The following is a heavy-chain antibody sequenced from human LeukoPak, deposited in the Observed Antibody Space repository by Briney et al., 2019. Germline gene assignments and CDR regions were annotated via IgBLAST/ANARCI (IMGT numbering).Heavy chain of an antibody. Sequence: SQTLSLTCTVSGGAISSGGYYWSWVRQPPGKGLEWIGYIFYSGSTNYNPSLKSRVTISVDTSKNQFSLKLSSVTAADTAVYYCARERIVVVPAAILPAYNWFDPWGQGTLVTVSS. D-gene: IGHD2-2*01. CDR2: IFYSGST. CDR1: GGAISSGGYY. V-gene: IGHV4-61*08. J-gene: IGHJ5*02. CDR3: ARERIVVVPAAILPAYNWFDP.